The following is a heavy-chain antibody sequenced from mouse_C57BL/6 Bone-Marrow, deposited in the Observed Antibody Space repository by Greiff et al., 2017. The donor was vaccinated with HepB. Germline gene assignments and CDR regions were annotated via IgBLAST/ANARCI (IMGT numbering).Heavy chain of an antibody. V-gene: IGHV1-64*01. J-gene: IGHJ2*01. CDR3: VLGDGYYKEDY. Sequence: VQLQQPGAELVKPGASVKLSCKASGYTFTSYWMHWVKQRPGQGLEWIGMIHPNSGSTNYNEKFKSKATLTVDKSSSTAYMQLSSLTSEDSAVYYCVLGDGYYKEDYWGQGTTLTVSS. CDR2: IHPNSGST. CDR1: GYTFTSYW. D-gene: IGHD2-3*01.